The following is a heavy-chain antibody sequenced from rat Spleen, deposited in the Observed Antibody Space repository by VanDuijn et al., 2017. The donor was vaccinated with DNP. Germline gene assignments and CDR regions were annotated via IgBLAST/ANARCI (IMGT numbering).Heavy chain of an antibody. D-gene: IGHD2-1*01. CDR1: GFTFRNYY. Sequence: EVQLVESGGALVQPGGSMKLSCAASGFTFRNYYMAWVRQTPTKGLEWVATSIYDDSGTYYGDSVKGRFTISRDNTKSTLYLQMDSLRSEDTATYYCATHLHTYLGSYFDYWGQGVMVTVSS. J-gene: IGHJ2*01. CDR2: SIYDDSGT. CDR3: ATHLHTYLGSYFDY. V-gene: IGHV5S10*01.